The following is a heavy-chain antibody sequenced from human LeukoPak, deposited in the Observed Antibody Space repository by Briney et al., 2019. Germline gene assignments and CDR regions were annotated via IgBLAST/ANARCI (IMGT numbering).Heavy chain of an antibody. CDR1: GFTFRSYW. J-gene: IGHJ3*02. CDR3: ARGNSGDFDI. V-gene: IGHV3-7*04. CDR2: IKEDGSET. D-gene: IGHD3-10*01. Sequence: GGSLRLSCTASGFTFRSYWMNWVRQAPGKGLEWVANIKEDGSETKYVDSVKGRFTISRDNAKISVFLQMNSLRADDTAIYYCARGNSGDFDIWGQGTMVTVSS.